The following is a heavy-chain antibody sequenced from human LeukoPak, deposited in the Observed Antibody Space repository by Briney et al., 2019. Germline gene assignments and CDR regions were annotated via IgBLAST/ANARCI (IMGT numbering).Heavy chain of an antibody. D-gene: IGHD2-2*01. CDR2: ISYDGSNK. Sequence: GGSLRLSCAASGFTFSSYGMHWVRQAPGKGLEWVAVISYDGSNKYYADSVKGRFTISRDNSKNTLYLQMNSLRAEGTAVYYCAKAGHIVVVPDRGYFDYWGQGTLVTVSS. V-gene: IGHV3-30*18. CDR1: GFTFSSYG. CDR3: AKAGHIVVVPDRGYFDY. J-gene: IGHJ4*02.